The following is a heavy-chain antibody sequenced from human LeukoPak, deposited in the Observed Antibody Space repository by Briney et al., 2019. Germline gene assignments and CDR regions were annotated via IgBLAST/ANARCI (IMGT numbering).Heavy chain of an antibody. V-gene: IGHV4-34*01. D-gene: IGHD3-10*01. Sequence: PSETLSLTCAVYGGSFSGYYWSWIRQPPGKGLEWIGEINHSGSTNYNPSLRSRVTISVDTSKNRFSLKLSSVTAADTAVYYCANLRSYYYGPGDPWGQGTLVTVSS. CDR2: INHSGST. CDR1: GGSFSGYY. CDR3: ANLRSYYYGPGDP. J-gene: IGHJ5*02.